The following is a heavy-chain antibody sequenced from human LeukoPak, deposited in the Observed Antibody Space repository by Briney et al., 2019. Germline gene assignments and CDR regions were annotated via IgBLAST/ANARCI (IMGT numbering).Heavy chain of an antibody. D-gene: IGHD1-26*01. CDR1: GGSISTYY. CDR3: ARVIVGARRGLFDY. J-gene: IGHJ4*02. CDR2: IFYSWST. V-gene: IGHV4-59*01. Sequence: PSETLSLTCAVSGGSISTYYWSWIRQPPGKGLEGIGYIFYSWSTNYNPSLKSRVTISVDTSKNQFSLKLSSVTAADTAVYYCARVIVGARRGLFDYWGQGTLVTVSS.